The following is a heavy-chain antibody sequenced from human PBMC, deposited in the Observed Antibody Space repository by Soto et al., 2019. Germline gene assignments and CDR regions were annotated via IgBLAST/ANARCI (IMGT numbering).Heavy chain of an antibody. J-gene: IGHJ3*02. CDR2: IRSKAYGGTT. D-gene: IGHD1-26*01. Sequence: PGGSLRLSCTASGFTFGDYAMSWFRQAPGKGLEWVGFIRSKAYGGTTEYAASVKGRFTISRDDSKSIAYLQMNSLKTEDTAVYYCTRDGTYSGSFPDAFDIWGQGTMVTVSS. V-gene: IGHV3-49*03. CDR1: GFTFGDYA. CDR3: TRDGTYSGSFPDAFDI.